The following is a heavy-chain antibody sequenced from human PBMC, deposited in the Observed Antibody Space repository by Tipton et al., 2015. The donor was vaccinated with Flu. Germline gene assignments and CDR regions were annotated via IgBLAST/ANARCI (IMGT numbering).Heavy chain of an antibody. CDR1: GFTFSSYA. Sequence: SLRLSCAASGFTFSSYAMSWVRQAPGKGLEWVSAISGSGGSTYYADSVKGRFTISRDNSKNTLYLQMNSLRAEDTAVYYCAKGLYSSGWYVHPIADSYYGMDVWGQGTPVTVSS. V-gene: IGHV3-23*01. CDR3: AKGLYSSGWYVHPIADSYYGMDV. J-gene: IGHJ6*02. D-gene: IGHD6-19*01. CDR2: ISGSGGST.